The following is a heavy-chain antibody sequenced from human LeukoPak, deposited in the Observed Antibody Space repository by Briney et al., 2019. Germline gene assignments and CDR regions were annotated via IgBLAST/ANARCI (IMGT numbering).Heavy chain of an antibody. J-gene: IGHJ4*02. D-gene: IGHD6-19*01. CDR3: ARVPFLSSGTDY. V-gene: IGHV4-30-2*01. CDR2: IYHSGGT. CDR1: GGSISSADYY. Sequence: PSQTLSLTCTVSGGSISSADYYWTWIRQPPGKGLEWIGYIYHSGGTYYNSSLLSRVTISADRSKNQFFLTLGSVTAADTAVYYCARVPFLSSGTDYWGQGTLVTVSS.